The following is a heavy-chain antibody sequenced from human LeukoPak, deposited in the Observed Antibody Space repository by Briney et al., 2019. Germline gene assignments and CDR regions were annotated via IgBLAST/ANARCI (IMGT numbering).Heavy chain of an antibody. CDR2: IGASGGST. D-gene: IGHD6-13*01. J-gene: IGHJ6*03. CDR3: AKAHIAAADYYYYYMDV. Sequence: GGSLRLSCAASGFTFSGYTMSWVRRAAGEGLEWVSAIGASGGSTNYAHSVKGRFTISRDNSKNTLYLQMNNLRAEDTAVYYCAKAHIAAADYYYYYMDVWGKGTTVTVSS. CDR1: GFTFSGYT. V-gene: IGHV3-23*01.